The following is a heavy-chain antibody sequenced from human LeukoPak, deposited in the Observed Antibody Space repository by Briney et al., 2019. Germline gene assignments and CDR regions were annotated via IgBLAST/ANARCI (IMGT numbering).Heavy chain of an antibody. J-gene: IGHJ4*02. CDR2: VHYSGST. D-gene: IGHD1-26*01. CDR3: ARGRTGSYFAADY. V-gene: IGHV4-59*01. CDR1: GGSISSYY. Sequence: SETLSLTCTGSGGSISSYYWSWVRQPPGKGLEWIGYVHYSGSTKYNPSLKSRVTISVDPSKNQFSLKLSSVTAADTAVYYCARGRTGSYFAADYWGQGTLVTVSS.